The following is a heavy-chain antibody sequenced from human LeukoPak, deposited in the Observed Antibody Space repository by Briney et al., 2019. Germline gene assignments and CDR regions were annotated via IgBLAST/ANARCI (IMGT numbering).Heavy chain of an antibody. Sequence: PSETLSLTCTASGGSISSYYWSWIRQPPGKGLEWIGYIYYSGSTNYNPSLKSRVTISVDTSKNQFSLKLSSVTAADTAVYYCARSHSSGWYYFDYWGQGTLVTVSS. J-gene: IGHJ4*02. V-gene: IGHV4-59*01. CDR2: IYYSGST. D-gene: IGHD6-19*01. CDR1: GGSISSYY. CDR3: ARSHSSGWYYFDY.